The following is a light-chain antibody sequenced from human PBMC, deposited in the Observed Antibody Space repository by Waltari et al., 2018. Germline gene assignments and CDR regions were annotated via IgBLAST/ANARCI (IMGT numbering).Light chain of an antibody. CDR2: KTS. CDR1: QSVGRF. J-gene: IGKJ2*01. CDR3: QQSDGIPFT. V-gene: IGKV1-39*01. Sequence: DIKMTQSPSSLSASVGDTVTITCRASQSVGRFLNWYQQRPGEAPKLLIYKTSNLQGGVPSRFSGSGSGTDFTHTIDSLQPEDFASYYCQQSDGIPFTFGPGT.